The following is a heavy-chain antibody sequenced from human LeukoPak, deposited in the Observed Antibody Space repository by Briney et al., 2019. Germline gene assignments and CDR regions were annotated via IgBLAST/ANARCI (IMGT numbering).Heavy chain of an antibody. D-gene: IGHD3-10*01. CDR2: IFWDDDK. CDR3: AHRPHYSGSGSYSFQH. Sequence: SGPTLIKPTETLTLTCTFSGFSLSTSGVGVGWIRQPPGKALERLAFIFWDDDKRYSPSLKSRLTITKDTSRNQVVLTMTNLDPVDTATYYCAHRPHYSGSGSYSFQHWGQGTLVTVSS. CDR1: GFSLSTSGVG. J-gene: IGHJ1*01. V-gene: IGHV2-5*02.